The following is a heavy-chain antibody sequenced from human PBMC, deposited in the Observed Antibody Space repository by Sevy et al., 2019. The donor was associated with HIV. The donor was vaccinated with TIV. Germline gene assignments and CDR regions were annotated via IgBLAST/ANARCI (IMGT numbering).Heavy chain of an antibody. D-gene: IGHD3-10*01. Sequence: SETLSLTCTVSGGSISSSSYYWGWIRQPPGKGLEWIGSIYYSGSTYYNPSLKSRVTISVDTSKNQFSLKLGSVTAADTAVYYCARTDYYGSGSYYPDYWGQGTLVTVPQ. CDR3: ARTDYYGSGSYYPDY. J-gene: IGHJ4*02. CDR1: GGSISSSSYY. CDR2: IYYSGST. V-gene: IGHV4-39*01.